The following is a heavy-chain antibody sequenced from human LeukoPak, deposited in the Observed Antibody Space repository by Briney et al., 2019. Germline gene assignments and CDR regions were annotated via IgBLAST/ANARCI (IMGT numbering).Heavy chain of an antibody. CDR1: GFRFSNAW. D-gene: IGHD6-19*01. J-gene: IGHJ4*02. V-gene: IGHV3-15*01. Sequence: GGSLRLSCVASGFRFSNAWISWVRQAPGKGLEWVGRMRRETEGGKTDYAAPVKGRVTISREDSKNTLHLQMNSLKLEDTAVYYCATDAAVAPYYFNYWGQGTLVTVSS. CDR3: ATDAAVAPYYFNY. CDR2: MRRETEGGKT.